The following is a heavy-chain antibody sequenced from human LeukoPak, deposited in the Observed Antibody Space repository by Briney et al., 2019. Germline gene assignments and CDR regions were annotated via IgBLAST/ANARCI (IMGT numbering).Heavy chain of an antibody. V-gene: IGHV4-59*08. CDR3: ARHVSGASLYGMDV. D-gene: IGHD3-10*01. CDR1: GASISSNY. J-gene: IGHJ6*02. CDR2: IYYSGRT. Sequence: SETLSLTCTVSGASISSNYWSWIRQPPGKGLEWIGYIYYSGRTNYNPSLKSRVTITLDTSNNQVSLKLSSVTAADTALYYCARHVSGASLYGMDVWGQGTTVTVSS.